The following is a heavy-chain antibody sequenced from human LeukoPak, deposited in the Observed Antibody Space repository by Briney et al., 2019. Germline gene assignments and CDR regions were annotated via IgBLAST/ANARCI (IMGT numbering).Heavy chain of an antibody. CDR1: GGSVSSGSYY. J-gene: IGHJ3*01. D-gene: IGHD1-26*01. V-gene: IGHV4-61*01. Sequence: PSETLSLTCTVSGGSVSSGSYYWNWIRQPPGKGLEWIGYIYYRESTNYNPSLKSRVTILVDTSKNQFSLNLISVTAADTAVYYCASDASGSTPAVFDFWGQGTMVTVSS. CDR3: ASDASGSTPAVFDF. CDR2: IYYREST.